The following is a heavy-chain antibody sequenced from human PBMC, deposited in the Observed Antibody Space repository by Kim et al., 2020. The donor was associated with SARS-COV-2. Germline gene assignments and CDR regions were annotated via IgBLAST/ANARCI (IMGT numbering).Heavy chain of an antibody. V-gene: IGHV1-69*13. CDR1: GGTFSSYA. CDR3: ARERVRKLSTYNWFDP. Sequence: SVKVSCKASGGTFSSYAISWVRQAPGQGLEWMGGIIPIFGTANYAQKFQGRVTITADESTSTAYMELSSLRSEDTAVYYCARERVRKLSTYNWFDPWGQGTLVTVSS. CDR2: IIPIFGTA. D-gene: IGHD3-10*01. J-gene: IGHJ5*02.